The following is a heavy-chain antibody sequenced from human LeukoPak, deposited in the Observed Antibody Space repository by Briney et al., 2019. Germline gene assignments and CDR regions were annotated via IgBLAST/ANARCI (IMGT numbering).Heavy chain of an antibody. D-gene: IGHD3-22*01. CDR3: ASTYDSSGYYRNPPDY. CDR1: GFTFSDYY. V-gene: IGHV3-11*04. J-gene: IGHJ4*02. CDR2: ISSSGSTI. Sequence: PGGSLRLSCAASGFTFSDYYMSWIRQAPGKGLEWVSYISSSGSTIYYADSVKGRFTISRDNAKNSLYLQMNSLRAEDTAVYYCASTYDSSGYYRNPPDYWGQGTLVTVSS.